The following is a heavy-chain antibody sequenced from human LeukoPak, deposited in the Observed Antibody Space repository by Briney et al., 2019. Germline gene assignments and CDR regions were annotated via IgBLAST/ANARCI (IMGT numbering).Heavy chain of an antibody. D-gene: IGHD6-13*01. Sequence: GGSLRLSCAASGFTFSSYSMNWVRQAPGKGLEWVSYISSSSTIYYADSVKGRFAISRDNAKNSLYLQMNSLRAEDTAVYYCAKAYAIAAAGTLDYWGQGTLVTVSS. CDR3: AKAYAIAAAGTLDY. CDR2: ISSSSTI. J-gene: IGHJ4*02. V-gene: IGHV3-48*01. CDR1: GFTFSSYS.